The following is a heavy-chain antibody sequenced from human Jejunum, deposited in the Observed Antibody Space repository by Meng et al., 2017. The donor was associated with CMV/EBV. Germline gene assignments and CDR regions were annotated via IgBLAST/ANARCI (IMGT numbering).Heavy chain of an antibody. CDR2: FYYTGST. CDR3: ARAAVDTGDFDL. V-gene: IGHV4-4*07. CDR1: GGSITDYY. D-gene: IGHD6-25*01. J-gene: IGHJ4*02. Sequence: GPLPESGPGPVKPSETLSLTCTVSGGSITDYYWSWIRQPAGKRLEWIGRFYYTGSTNYNPSLENRVTMSLDTSKNRFSLNLSSVTAADTAVYYCARAAVDTGDFDLWGLGILVTASS.